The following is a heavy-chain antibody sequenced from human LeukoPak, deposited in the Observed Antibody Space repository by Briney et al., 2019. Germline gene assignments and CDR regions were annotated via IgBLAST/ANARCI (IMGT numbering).Heavy chain of an antibody. CDR2: IWYDGSNK. D-gene: IGHD5-18*01. Sequence: GGSLRLSCAAYGFTLSNYGMHWVRQAPGKGLEWVAVIWYDGSNKYYADSLKGRFTISRDNSKNTLYLQMNSLRAEDTAVYYCARAEGIQLWVIDYWGQGTQVTVSS. V-gene: IGHV3-33*01. J-gene: IGHJ4*02. CDR3: ARAEGIQLWVIDY. CDR1: GFTLSNYG.